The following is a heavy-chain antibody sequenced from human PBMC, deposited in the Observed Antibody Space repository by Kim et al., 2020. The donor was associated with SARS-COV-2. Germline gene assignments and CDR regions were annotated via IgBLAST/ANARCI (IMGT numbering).Heavy chain of an antibody. J-gene: IGHJ2*01. CDR2: ISSSGSTI. D-gene: IGHD3-22*01. CDR3: ARAPNYYDSSNYYPPRNWYFDL. Sequence: GGSLRLSCAASGFTFSDYYMSWIRQAPGKGLEWISYISSSGSTIYYADSVKGRFTISRDNAKNSLYLQMNSLRAEDTAVYYCARAPNYYDSSNYYPPRNWYFDLWGRGTLVTVSS. V-gene: IGHV3-11*01. CDR1: GFTFSDYY.